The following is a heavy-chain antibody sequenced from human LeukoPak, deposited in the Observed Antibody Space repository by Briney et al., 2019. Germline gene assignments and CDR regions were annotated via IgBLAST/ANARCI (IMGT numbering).Heavy chain of an antibody. D-gene: IGHD3-9*01. CDR2: TYYRSKWYY. CDR1: GENVSSNTAA. V-gene: IGHV6-1*01. J-gene: IGHJ4*02. CDR3: VRFLLRTFDTDY. Sequence: SQTLSLTCAISGENVSSNTAAWNWIRQSPSRGLEWLAKTYYRSKWYYEYAQSVKGRLSIIPDTSKNQVSLQVNSVTPEDTAVYYCVRFLLRTFDTDYWGQGTLVTVSS.